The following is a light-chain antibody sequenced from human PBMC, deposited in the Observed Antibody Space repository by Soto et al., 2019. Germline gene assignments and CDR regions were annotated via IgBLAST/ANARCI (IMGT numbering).Light chain of an antibody. Sequence: PGESATLSCRASQSVSAGYFAWYQQKPGQAPRLIIYETSSRMTGIPDRFSGSGSGTDFTLTISRMAPEDFAVDYCQQYGNPPTFGQGTKVDIK. CDR3: QQYGNPPT. CDR1: QSVSAGY. V-gene: IGKV3-20*01. J-gene: IGKJ1*01. CDR2: ETS.